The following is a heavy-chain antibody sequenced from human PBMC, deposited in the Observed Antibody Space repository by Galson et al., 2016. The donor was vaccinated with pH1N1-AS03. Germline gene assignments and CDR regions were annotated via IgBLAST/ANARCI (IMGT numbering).Heavy chain of an antibody. Sequence: SVKVSCKAYGVTFSTFSITWVRQAPGQGLEWMGRIIPTFGSPQYNEKFQDRVTITADEPTNTVFMELSSLTSDDTAFYYCAKEGLEIPLGWFDPWGQGTLVTVSS. CDR2: IIPTFGSP. V-gene: IGHV1-69*13. J-gene: IGHJ5*02. D-gene: IGHD2-2*02. CDR1: GVTFSTFS. CDR3: AKEGLEIPLGWFDP.